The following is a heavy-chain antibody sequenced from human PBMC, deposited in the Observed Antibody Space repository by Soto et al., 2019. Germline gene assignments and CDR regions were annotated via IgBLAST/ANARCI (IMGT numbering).Heavy chain of an antibody. J-gene: IGHJ5*02. CDR1: GGSISSYY. CDR3: ARVNRLGILTGYYSFDP. V-gene: IGHV4-59*01. D-gene: IGHD3-9*01. Sequence: KTSETLSLTCTVSGGSISSYYWSWIRQPPGKGLEWIGYIYYSGSTNYNPSLKSRVTISVDTSKNQFSLKLSSVTAADTAAYYCARVNRLGILTGYYSFDPWGQGTLVTVS. CDR2: IYYSGST.